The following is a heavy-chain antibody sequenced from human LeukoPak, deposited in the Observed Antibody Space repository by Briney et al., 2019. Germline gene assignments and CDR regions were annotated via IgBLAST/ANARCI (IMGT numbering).Heavy chain of an antibody. Sequence: ASVKVSCKASGYTITGYYMHWVRRAPGQGLEWMGWINPNSGGTNYAQKFQGRVTMTRDTSISTAYMELSRLRSDDTAVYYCARARGPSSIAAGWEYYFDYWGQGTLVTVSS. V-gene: IGHV1-2*02. D-gene: IGHD6-13*01. CDR3: ARARGPSSIAAGWEYYFDY. J-gene: IGHJ4*02. CDR2: INPNSGGT. CDR1: GYTITGYY.